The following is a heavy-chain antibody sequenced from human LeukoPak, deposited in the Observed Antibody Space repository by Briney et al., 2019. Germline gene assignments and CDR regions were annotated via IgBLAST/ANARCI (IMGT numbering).Heavy chain of an antibody. CDR1: GFPFSGYW. Sequence: TGGSLRLSCAASGFPFSGYWMHWVRQAPGKGLVWVSRIDDDGAGTTYADSVKGRFTISRDNAKNTLYLQMNNLSVEDMAVYYCARSGSGYDAWGQGTLVTVSS. D-gene: IGHD5-12*01. CDR3: ARSGSGYDA. V-gene: IGHV3-74*01. CDR2: IDDDGAGT. J-gene: IGHJ5*02.